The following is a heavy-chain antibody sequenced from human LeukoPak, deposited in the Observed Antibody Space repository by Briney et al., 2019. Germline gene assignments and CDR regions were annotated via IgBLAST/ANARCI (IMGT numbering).Heavy chain of an antibody. Sequence: GGSLRFSCAASGFTFSSYEMNWVRQAPGKGLEWVSYISSTGSTIYYADSVKGRFTISRDNAKNSLYLQMNSLRVEDTAVYYCARELPYYYGSGIGEAWFDPWGQGTLVTVSS. CDR3: ARELPYYYGSGIGEAWFDP. V-gene: IGHV3-48*03. D-gene: IGHD3-10*01. J-gene: IGHJ5*02. CDR1: GFTFSSYE. CDR2: ISSTGSTI.